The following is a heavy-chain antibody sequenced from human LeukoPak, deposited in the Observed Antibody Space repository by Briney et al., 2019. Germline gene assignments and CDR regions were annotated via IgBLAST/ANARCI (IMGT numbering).Heavy chain of an antibody. V-gene: IGHV4-59*01. CDR2: SHYSGIT. D-gene: IGHD6-6*01. CDR1: GGSISSYY. CDR3: ARVKKYSSSSGTNYFHMDV. Sequence: SETLSLTCTVSGGSISSYYWSWIRQPPGKGVEWIGYSHYSGITNYNPSLKSRVTISVDTSKNQFSLKLSSVTAADTAVYYCARVKKYSSSSGTNYFHMDVWGKGTTVTVSS. J-gene: IGHJ6*03.